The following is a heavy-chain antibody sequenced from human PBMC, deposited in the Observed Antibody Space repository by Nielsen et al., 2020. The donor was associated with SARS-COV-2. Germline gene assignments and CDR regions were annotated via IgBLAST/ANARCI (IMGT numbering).Heavy chain of an antibody. CDR1: GGSVSSGSYY. V-gene: IGHV4-61*01. D-gene: IGHD4-17*01. CDR3: ARKSYYGDYERVFDY. J-gene: IGHJ4*02. Sequence: SETMSLTCTVSGGSVSSGSYYWSWIRQPPGKGLEWIGYIYYSGSTNYNPSLKNRVTISVDTSKNQFSLKLSSVTAADTAVYYCARKSYYGDYERVFDYWGQGTLVTVSS. CDR2: IYYSGST.